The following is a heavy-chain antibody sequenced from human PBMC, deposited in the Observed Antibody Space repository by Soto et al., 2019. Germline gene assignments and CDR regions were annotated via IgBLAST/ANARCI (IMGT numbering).Heavy chain of an antibody. Sequence: QVQLVQSGAEVKKPGSSVKVSCKASGGTFSSYAISWVRQAPGQGLEWMGGIIPIFGTANYAQKFQGRVTITADESTSTAYMELSSLRSEDTTVYYCARDLPSYGRRGPFDYWGQGTLVTVSS. D-gene: IGHD5-18*01. CDR1: GGTFSSYA. CDR3: ARDLPSYGRRGPFDY. J-gene: IGHJ4*02. V-gene: IGHV1-69*01. CDR2: IIPIFGTA.